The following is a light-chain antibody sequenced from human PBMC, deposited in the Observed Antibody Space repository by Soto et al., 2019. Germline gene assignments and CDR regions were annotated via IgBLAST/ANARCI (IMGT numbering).Light chain of an antibody. CDR1: QSVSSSY. V-gene: IGKV3-20*01. CDR3: QQYGSSPPIN. Sequence: EIVLTQSPGTLSLSPGERATLSCRASQSVSSSYLAWYQQKPGQAPRLLIYGASSRATGIPDRFSGSGSGTDFTLIISRLEPEDFAVYYCQQYGSSPPINFGQGTRLEIK. CDR2: GAS. J-gene: IGKJ5*01.